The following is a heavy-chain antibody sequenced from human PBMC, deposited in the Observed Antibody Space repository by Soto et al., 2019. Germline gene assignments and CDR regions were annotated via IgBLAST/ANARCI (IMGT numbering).Heavy chain of an antibody. CDR1: GDSVSSNSAA. J-gene: IGHJ6*03. D-gene: IGHD6-6*01. V-gene: IGHV6-1*01. Sequence: PSQTLSLTCAISGDSVSSNSAAWNWIRQSPSRGLEWLGRTYYRSKWYNDYAVSVKSRITINPDTSKNQFSLQLNSVTPEDTAVYYCARAEYSSSSTYYYYYMDVWGKGTTVTVSS. CDR2: TYYRSKWYN. CDR3: ARAEYSSSSTYYYYYMDV.